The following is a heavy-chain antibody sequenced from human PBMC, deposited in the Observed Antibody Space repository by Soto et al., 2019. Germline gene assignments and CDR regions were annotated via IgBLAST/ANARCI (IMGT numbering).Heavy chain of an antibody. CDR2: IYYSGST. CDR3: ARGYCSGGSCYGDEYFQH. J-gene: IGHJ1*01. CDR1: GGSISSYY. Sequence: SETLSLTCTVSGGSISSYYWSWIRQPPGKGLEWIGYIYYSGSTNYNPSLKSRVTISVDTSKNQFSLKLSSVTAADTAVYYCARGYCSGGSCYGDEYFQHWGQGTLVTVSS. D-gene: IGHD2-15*01. V-gene: IGHV4-59*01.